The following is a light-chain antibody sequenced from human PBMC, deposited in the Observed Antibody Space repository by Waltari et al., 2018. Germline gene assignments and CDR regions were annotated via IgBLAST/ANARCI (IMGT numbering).Light chain of an antibody. CDR2: AAS. V-gene: IGKV1-9*01. J-gene: IGKJ1*01. CDR1: QGVTVY. Sequence: IHLTQSPSSLSASVGDRVTITCRASQGVTVYLAWYQQKPGKAPKLLIYAASTLQSGVSSRFSGSGSGTDFTLTINSLQPEDIATYYCQQFNASPRTFGQGTNVEIK. CDR3: QQFNASPRT.